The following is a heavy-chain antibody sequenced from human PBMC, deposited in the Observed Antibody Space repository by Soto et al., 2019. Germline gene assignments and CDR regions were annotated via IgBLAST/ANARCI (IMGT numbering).Heavy chain of an antibody. D-gene: IGHD2-21*02. Sequence: QVQLVESGGGVVQPGRSLRLSCAASGFTFSSYAMHWVRQAPGKGLEWVAVISYDGSNKYYADSVKGRFTISRDNSKNTLYLQMNSLRAEDTAVYYCARDPRGCVGDCWGWFDPWGQGTLVTVSS. J-gene: IGHJ5*02. CDR2: ISYDGSNK. CDR3: ARDPRGCVGDCWGWFDP. CDR1: GFTFSSYA. V-gene: IGHV3-30-3*01.